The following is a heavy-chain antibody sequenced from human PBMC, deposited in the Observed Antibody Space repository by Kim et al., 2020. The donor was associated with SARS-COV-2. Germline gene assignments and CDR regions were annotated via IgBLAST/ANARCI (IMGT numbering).Heavy chain of an antibody. Sequence: GGSLRLSCAASGFTFSSYGMHWVRQAPGKGLEWVAVISYDGSNKYYADSVKGRFTISRDNSKNTLYLQMNSLRAEDTAVYYCAKDSYWQQLGDTYYYYGMDVWGQGTTVTVSS. V-gene: IGHV3-30*18. CDR3: AKDSYWQQLGDTYYYYGMDV. CDR1: GFTFSSYG. CDR2: ISYDGSNK. J-gene: IGHJ6*02. D-gene: IGHD6-13*01.